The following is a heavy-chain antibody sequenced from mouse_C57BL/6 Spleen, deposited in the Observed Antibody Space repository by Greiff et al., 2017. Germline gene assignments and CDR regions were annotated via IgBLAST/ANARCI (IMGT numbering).Heavy chain of an antibody. CDR1: GFTFSSYT. CDR2: ISGGGGNT. D-gene: IGHD1-1*01. Sequence: EVKLVESGGGLVKPGGSLKLSCAASGFTFSSYTMSWVRQTPEKRLEWVATISGGGGNTYYPDSVKGRFTISRDNAKNTLYLQMSSLRSEDTALYYCARQDGSSYGWFAYWGQGTLVTVSA. V-gene: IGHV5-9*01. J-gene: IGHJ3*01. CDR3: ARQDGSSYGWFAY.